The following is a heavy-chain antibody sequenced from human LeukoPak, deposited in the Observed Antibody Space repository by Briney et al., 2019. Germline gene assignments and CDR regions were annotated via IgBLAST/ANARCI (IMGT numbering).Heavy chain of an antibody. CDR3: SRVETRASDY. CDR1: GFTFSNYW. Sequence: PGGSLILSCAASGFTFSNYWMRWVRQAPGKGLEWVASIKQGGSEKYYVGSVKGRFTVSRDNAKNSLFLQMDSLRVEDTAVYYCSRVETRASDYWGQGTLVTVSS. V-gene: IGHV3-7*01. J-gene: IGHJ4*02. D-gene: IGHD3-3*01. CDR2: IKQGGSEK.